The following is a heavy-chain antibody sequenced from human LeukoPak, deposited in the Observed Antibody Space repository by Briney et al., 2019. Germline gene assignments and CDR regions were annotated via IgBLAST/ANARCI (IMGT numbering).Heavy chain of an antibody. Sequence: PGGALRLSCAASGFTFSSYSMNWARQAPGKGLEWVSSISSSSSYIYYADSVKGRFTISRDNAKDSLYLQMNSLRAEDTAVYYCARDDGQQLDYWGQGTLVTVSS. CDR1: GFTFSSYS. CDR2: ISSSSSYI. D-gene: IGHD6-13*01. J-gene: IGHJ4*02. V-gene: IGHV3-21*01. CDR3: ARDDGQQLDY.